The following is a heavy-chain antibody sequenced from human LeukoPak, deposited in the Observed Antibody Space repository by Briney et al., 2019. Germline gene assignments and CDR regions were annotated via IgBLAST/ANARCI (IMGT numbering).Heavy chain of an antibody. V-gene: IGHV3-11*01. CDR1: GFTFSDYY. J-gene: IGHJ4*02. Sequence: NAGGSLRLSCAASGFTFSDYYMSWIRQAPGKGLEWVSYISSSGSTIYYADSVKGRFTISRDNAKNSLYLQMNSLRAEDTAVYYCAKIGNWGSFFFDYWGQGTLVTVSS. D-gene: IGHD7-27*01. CDR3: AKIGNWGSFFFDY. CDR2: ISSSGSTI.